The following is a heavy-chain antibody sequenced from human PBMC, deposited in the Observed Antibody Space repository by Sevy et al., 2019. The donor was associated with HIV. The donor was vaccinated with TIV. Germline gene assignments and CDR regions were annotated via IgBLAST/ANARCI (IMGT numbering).Heavy chain of an antibody. CDR3: ARDEVQYYYDSSGYPDY. D-gene: IGHD3-22*01. CDR1: GFTFSSYW. CDR2: IKQDGSVK. J-gene: IGHJ4*02. V-gene: IGHV3-7*01. Sequence: GGSLRLSCAASGFTFSSYWMSWVRQAPGKGLEWVANIKQDGSVKYYEDSVKGRFTISRDNAKNSLYLQMNSLRAEDTAVYYCARDEVQYYYDSSGYPDYWGQGTLVTVSS.